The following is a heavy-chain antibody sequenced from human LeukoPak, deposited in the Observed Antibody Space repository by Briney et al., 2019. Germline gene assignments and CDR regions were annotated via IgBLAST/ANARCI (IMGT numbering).Heavy chain of an antibody. CDR1: GFTFNNYA. D-gene: IGHD1-26*01. Sequence: GGSLRLSCAASGFTFNNYAMNWVRQAPGKGLEWVSGISGGTGSIFYADSVKGRFTISRDNSKNTLYLRMNSLRAEDTAIYYCAKGAPFSLYTGSYHFDYGGQETLVPVSS. CDR3: AKGAPFSLYTGSYHFDY. CDR2: ISGGTGSI. J-gene: IGHJ4*02. V-gene: IGHV3-23*01.